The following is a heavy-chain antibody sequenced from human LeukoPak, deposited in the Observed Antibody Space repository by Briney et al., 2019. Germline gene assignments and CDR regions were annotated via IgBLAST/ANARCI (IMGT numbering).Heavy chain of an antibody. D-gene: IGHD1-7*01. CDR3: VRDRELNY. J-gene: IGHJ4*02. Sequence: SETPSLTCTVSGVSISIYYWSWIRQPPGKGLEWIGYIYNSGSTIYSPSLKSRATISADTSKNQFSLQLSSVTAADTAVYYCVRDRELNYWGQGTLVTVSS. V-gene: IGHV4-59*01. CDR2: IYNSGST. CDR1: GVSISIYY.